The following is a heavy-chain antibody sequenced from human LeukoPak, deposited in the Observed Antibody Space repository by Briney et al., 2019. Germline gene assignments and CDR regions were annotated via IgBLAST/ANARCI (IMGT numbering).Heavy chain of an antibody. CDR1: GFTFDDYA. CDR2: ISWNSGSI. CDR3: AKGCQRYYYHGMDV. Sequence: GGSLRLSCAASGFTFDDYAMHWVRQAPGKGLEWVSGISWNSGSIGYADSVKGRFTISRDNAKNSLYLQMNSLRAEDTALYYCAKGCQRYYYHGMDVWGQGTTVTVSS. D-gene: IGHD2-8*01. V-gene: IGHV3-9*01. J-gene: IGHJ6*02.